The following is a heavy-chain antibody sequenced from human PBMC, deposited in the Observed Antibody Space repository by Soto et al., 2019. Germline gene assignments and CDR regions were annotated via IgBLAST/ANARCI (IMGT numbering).Heavy chain of an antibody. J-gene: IGHJ6*02. V-gene: IGHV1-69*02. CDR2: IIPILGIA. CDR1: GGTFSSYT. CDR3: ARYLPTVYGMDV. D-gene: IGHD4-17*01. Sequence: QVQLVHSGAEVKKPGSSVKVSCKASGGTFSSYTISWVRQAHGQGLEWMGRIIPILGIANYAQKFQGSVTITADKSTSTAYMELSSLRSEDTAVYYCARYLPTVYGMDVWGQGTTVTVSS.